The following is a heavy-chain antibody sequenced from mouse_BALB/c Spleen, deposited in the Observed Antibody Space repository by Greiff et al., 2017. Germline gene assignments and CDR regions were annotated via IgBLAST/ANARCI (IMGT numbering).Heavy chain of an antibody. Sequence: VQLQQPGAELVKPGASVKLSCKASGYTFTSYWMHWVKQRPGQGLEWIGEINPSNGRTNYNEKFKSKATLTVDKSSSTAYMQLSSLTSEDSAVYYCARSGTVVGDYAMDYWGQGTSVTVSS. CDR2: INPSNGRT. V-gene: IGHV1S81*02. J-gene: IGHJ4*01. CDR3: ARSGTVVGDYAMDY. D-gene: IGHD1-1*01. CDR1: GYTFTSYW.